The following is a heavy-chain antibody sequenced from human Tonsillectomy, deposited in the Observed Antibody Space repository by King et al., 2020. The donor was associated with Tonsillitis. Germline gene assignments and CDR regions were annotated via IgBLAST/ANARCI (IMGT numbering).Heavy chain of an antibody. J-gene: IGHJ3*02. Sequence: VQLVESGGGVVQPGGSLRLSCAASGFTFTNYGMHWVRQAPGKGLEWVTFINYDGSDKFYSGSVKGRFAISRDNSKNTLYLQMNSLRAEDTAVYYCESEPKEAEAQYALDIWGPGAMVTVSS. CDR2: INYDGSDK. CDR3: ESEPKEAEAQYALDI. V-gene: IGHV3-30*02. CDR1: GFTFTNYG. D-gene: IGHD1-26*01.